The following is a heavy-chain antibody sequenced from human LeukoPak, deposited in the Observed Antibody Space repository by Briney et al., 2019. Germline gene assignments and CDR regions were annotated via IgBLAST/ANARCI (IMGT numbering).Heavy chain of an antibody. D-gene: IGHD3-10*01. Sequence: SVKVSCKASGGTLSRYAISWVRQAPGQGPEWMGGIIPIFGTTNYAQKFQGRVTITADESTSTAYMELSSLRSEDTAVYYCARIVGIASRGYFDYWGQGALVTVSS. CDR2: IIPIFGTT. CDR1: GGTLSRYA. V-gene: IGHV1-69*13. J-gene: IGHJ4*02. CDR3: ARIVGIASRGYFDY.